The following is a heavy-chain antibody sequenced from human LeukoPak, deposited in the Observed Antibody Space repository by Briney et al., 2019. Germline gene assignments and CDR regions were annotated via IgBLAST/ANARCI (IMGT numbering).Heavy chain of an antibody. V-gene: IGHV3-21*01. CDR2: ISSSSSYI. Sequence: PGGSLRLSCAASGFIFSTYSMSWVRQAPGKGLEWVSSISSSSSYIYYADSVKGRFTISRDNAKNSLYLQMNSLRAEDTAVYYCASSGDSGAFDIWGQGTMVTVSS. D-gene: IGHD1-26*01. CDR1: GFIFSTYS. CDR3: ASSGDSGAFDI. J-gene: IGHJ3*02.